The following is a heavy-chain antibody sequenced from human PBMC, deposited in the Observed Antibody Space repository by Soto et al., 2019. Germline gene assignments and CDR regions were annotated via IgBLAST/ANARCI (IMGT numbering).Heavy chain of an antibody. CDR2: IIPIFGTA. CDR1: GGTFSSYA. Sequence: QVQLVQSGAEVKKPGSSVKVSCKASGGTFSSYAISWVRQAPGQGLEWMGGIIPIFGTADYAKKFQGRVTITANESTSKGNMELSSLRSEDTAVYYCASHYDSSGYYYRGLDYWGEGTLVTVSS. CDR3: ASHYDSSGYYYRGLDY. J-gene: IGHJ4*02. V-gene: IGHV1-69*12. D-gene: IGHD3-22*01.